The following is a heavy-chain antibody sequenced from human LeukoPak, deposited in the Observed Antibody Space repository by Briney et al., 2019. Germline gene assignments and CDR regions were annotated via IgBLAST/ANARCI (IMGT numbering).Heavy chain of an antibody. CDR2: IHHSGTT. Sequence: SETLSLTCSVSGYSISSVYYWGWIRPPPGKGLEWIASIHHSGTTYYKPSLKSRATISVDTSKNQFSLRLSSVTAADTAVYYCARHDSGYDPIDYWGQGTLVTVSS. J-gene: IGHJ4*02. V-gene: IGHV4-38-2*01. CDR3: ARHDSGYDPIDY. CDR1: GYSISSVYY. D-gene: IGHD5-12*01.